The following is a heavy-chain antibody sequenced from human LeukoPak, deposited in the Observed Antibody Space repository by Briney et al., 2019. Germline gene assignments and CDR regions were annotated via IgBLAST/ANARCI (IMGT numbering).Heavy chain of an antibody. CDR3: ARRFVGYDSSWGASDI. Sequence: KTSETLSLTCAVYGGSFSGYYWSWIRQPPGKGLEWIGEINHSGGTNYNPSLKSRVTISVDTSKNQFSLKLSSVTAADTAVYYCARRFVGYDSSWGASDIWGLGAMVTVSS. CDR1: GGSFSGYY. D-gene: IGHD6-13*01. CDR2: INHSGGT. J-gene: IGHJ3*02. V-gene: IGHV4-34*01.